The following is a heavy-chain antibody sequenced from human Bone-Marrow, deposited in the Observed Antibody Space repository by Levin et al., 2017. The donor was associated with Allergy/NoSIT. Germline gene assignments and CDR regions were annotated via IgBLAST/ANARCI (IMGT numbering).Heavy chain of an antibody. J-gene: IGHJ4*02. Sequence: LGESLKISCKGSGYSFTSYWIGWVRQMPGKGLEWMGIIYPGDSDSRYTPSFQGQVTLSADKSISTAYLQWSSLKASDTAMYYCARHVKDDGSGRQIDYWGQGTLVTVSS. CDR3: ARHVKDDGSGRQIDY. CDR2: IYPGDSDS. V-gene: IGHV5-51*01. CDR1: GYSFTSYW. D-gene: IGHD3-10*01.